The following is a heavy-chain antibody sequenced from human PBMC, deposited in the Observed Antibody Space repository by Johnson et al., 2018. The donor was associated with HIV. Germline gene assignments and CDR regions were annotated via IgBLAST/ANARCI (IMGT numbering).Heavy chain of an antibody. J-gene: IGHJ3*02. V-gene: IGHV3-7*01. CDR1: GFTLSSYL. CDR2: IRQDGSER. CDR3: VREGIAARPGAFDM. D-gene: IGHD6-6*01. Sequence: VQLVESGGGLVQPGGSLKLSCAASGFTLSSYLMNWVRQAPGKGLEWVANIRQDGSERYYVDSVKGRFTISRDNAKNSLYLRMNSLRAEDTAVYYCVREGIAARPGAFDMWGQGTLVTVSS.